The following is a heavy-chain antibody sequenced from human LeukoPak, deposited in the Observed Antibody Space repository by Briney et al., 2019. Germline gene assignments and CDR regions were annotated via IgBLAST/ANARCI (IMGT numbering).Heavy chain of an antibody. Sequence: GGSLRLSCAASGFTVSSNYMSWVRQAPGKGLEWVSVIYSGGSTYYADSVKGRFTISRDNSKNTLYLQMNSLRAEDTAVYYCARGKVAAARNWFDPWGQETLVTVSS. CDR2: IYSGGST. D-gene: IGHD6-13*01. V-gene: IGHV3-53*01. CDR3: ARGKVAAARNWFDP. CDR1: GFTVSSNY. J-gene: IGHJ5*02.